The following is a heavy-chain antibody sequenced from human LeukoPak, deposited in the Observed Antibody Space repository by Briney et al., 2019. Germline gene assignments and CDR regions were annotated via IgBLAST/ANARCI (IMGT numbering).Heavy chain of an antibody. Sequence: GGSLRLSCAASGFTLSSYSMNWVRQAPGKGLEWVSSISSSSSYIYYADSVKGRFTISRDNAKNSLYLQMNSLRAEDTAVYYCAPIAAAGNSRNDYWGQGTLVTVSS. CDR1: GFTLSSYS. V-gene: IGHV3-21*01. J-gene: IGHJ4*02. CDR2: ISSSSSYI. D-gene: IGHD6-13*01. CDR3: APIAAAGNSRNDY.